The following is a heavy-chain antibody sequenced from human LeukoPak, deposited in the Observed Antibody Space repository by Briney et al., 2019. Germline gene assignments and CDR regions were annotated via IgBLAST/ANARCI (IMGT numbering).Heavy chain of an antibody. CDR1: GGSISSYY. CDR2: VNLQGGT. V-gene: IGHV4-4*07. Sequence: PSETLSLTCSVSGGSISSYYWSWLRQPAGKGLEWIGEVNLQGGTNYNPSLLRRVAISVDTSANHVSLQMTSVTAADTAVYYCAREGGSYRPLDYSGQGTLVTVSS. CDR3: AREGGSYRPLDY. D-gene: IGHD3-16*02. J-gene: IGHJ4*02.